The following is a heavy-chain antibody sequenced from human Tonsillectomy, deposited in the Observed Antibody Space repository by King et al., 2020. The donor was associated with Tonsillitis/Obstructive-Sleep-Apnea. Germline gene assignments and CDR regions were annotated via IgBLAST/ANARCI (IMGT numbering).Heavy chain of an antibody. Sequence: VQLVESGGGLVQPGGSLRLSCAASGFTFCSYAMRWVRQAPGKGLEGVSAISGSGGCTYYADPVKGRFTLSRENSKNTLYLQMNSLRAEDTAVYYCANAEPHEAGSTHYWGQGTLVTVSS. CDR2: ISGSGGCT. D-gene: IGHD1-14*01. J-gene: IGHJ4*02. V-gene: IGHV3-23*04. CDR1: GFTFCSYA. CDR3: ANAEPHEAGSTHY.